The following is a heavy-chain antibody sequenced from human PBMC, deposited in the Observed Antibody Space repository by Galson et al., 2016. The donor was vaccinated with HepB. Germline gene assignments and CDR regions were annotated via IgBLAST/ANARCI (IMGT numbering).Heavy chain of an antibody. V-gene: IGHV1-18*01. D-gene: IGHD3-3*01. CDR2: ISAYNGNT. Sequence: SVKVSCKASGYTFTRYGISWVRQAPGQGLEWMGWISAYNGNTNYAQKLQGRVTMTTDTTTSTVYVELRSLSSDDTAKYYCARDKAVCGGYDTDERDWFDPWGQGTLVTVSS. CDR3: ARDKAVCGGYDTDERDWFDP. J-gene: IGHJ5*02. CDR1: GYTFTRYG.